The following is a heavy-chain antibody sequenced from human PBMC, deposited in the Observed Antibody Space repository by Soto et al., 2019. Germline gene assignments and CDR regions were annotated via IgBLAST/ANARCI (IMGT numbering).Heavy chain of an antibody. Sequence: QVQLVESGGGVVQPGRSLRLSCAASGFTFSSYALHWVRQAPGKGLEWVAAISYDGGKKYYAASVKGRFTISRDNSKNTLYLQMNGLRVEDTALYYCARSVAFWSGNERNNWVDPWGQGTLVTVSS. J-gene: IGHJ5*02. CDR1: GFTFSSYA. V-gene: IGHV3-30-3*01. CDR2: ISYDGGKK. CDR3: ARSVAFWSGNERNNWVDP. D-gene: IGHD3-3*01.